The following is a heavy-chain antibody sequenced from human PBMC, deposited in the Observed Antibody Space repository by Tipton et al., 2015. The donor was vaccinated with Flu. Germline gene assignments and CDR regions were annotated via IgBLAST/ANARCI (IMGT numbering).Heavy chain of an antibody. D-gene: IGHD4-17*01. CDR3: ARDWNGDYVIDY. CDR2: IYSGDST. V-gene: IGHV3-53*01. J-gene: IGHJ4*02. Sequence: SLRLSCAASGFTVRNTHMSWVRQAPGKGLEWVSVIYSGDSTYYADSVKGRFTISTDSSNNTLYLQMHSLRAEDTAIYYCARDWNGDYVIDYWGQGTLVTVSS. CDR1: GFTVRNTH.